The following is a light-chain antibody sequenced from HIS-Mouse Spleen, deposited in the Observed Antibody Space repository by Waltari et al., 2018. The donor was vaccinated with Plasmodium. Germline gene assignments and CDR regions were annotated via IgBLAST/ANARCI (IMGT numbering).Light chain of an antibody. J-gene: IGLJ2*01. V-gene: IGLV2-8*01. CDR2: EVS. CDR3: SSYAGSNNLV. CDR1: SSDVGGYNH. Sequence: QSALTQPPSASGSPGQSVTISCTGTSSDVGGYNHVSWYQQHPGKAPKLMIYEVSKRPVDAPDPFSGPKSGNTASLTVSGLQAEDEANYYCSSYAGSNNLVFGGGTRLTVL.